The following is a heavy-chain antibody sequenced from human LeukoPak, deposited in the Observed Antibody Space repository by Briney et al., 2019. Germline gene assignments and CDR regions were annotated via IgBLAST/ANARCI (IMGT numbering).Heavy chain of an antibody. CDR2: ISCSGGST. Sequence: GGSLRLSWAASGFTFSSYAMSWVRQAPRKGLGLVSDISCSGGSTYYADSVKGRFTISRDNSKNTLYLQMNSLRAEDTAVYYCAKPLLGIAVAGTGVDYWGQGTLVTVSS. CDR3: AKPLLGIAVAGTGVDY. V-gene: IGHV3-23*01. D-gene: IGHD6-19*01. CDR1: GFTFSSYA. J-gene: IGHJ4*02.